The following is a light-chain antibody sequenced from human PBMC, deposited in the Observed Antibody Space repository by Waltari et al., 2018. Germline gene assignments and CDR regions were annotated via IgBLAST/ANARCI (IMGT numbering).Light chain of an antibody. CDR3: QQSST. CDR1: QSISIY. V-gene: IGKV1-39*01. CDR2: AAS. Sequence: DIQMTQSPSSLSASVGDRVTITCRASQSISIYLNWYQQKPGKAPKLLIYAASSLQSGVPSRFSGSGSGTDFTLTISSLQPEDFATHYCQQSSTFGQGTKVEIK. J-gene: IGKJ1*01.